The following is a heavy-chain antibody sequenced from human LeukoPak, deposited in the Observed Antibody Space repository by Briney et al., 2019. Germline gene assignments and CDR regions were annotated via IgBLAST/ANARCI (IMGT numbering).Heavy chain of an antibody. V-gene: IGHV3-53*01. CDR2: IYSGGNT. Sequence: GGSLRLSCTASGFTVSSKYMTWVRQAPGKGLEWVSLIYSGGNTYYADSVKGRFTISRDNSKNTLYIQMNSLRPEDTAVYYCTKGTIWLPFDYWGQGTLVTVSS. CDR3: TKGTIWLPFDY. D-gene: IGHD5-18*01. J-gene: IGHJ4*02. CDR1: GFTVSSKY.